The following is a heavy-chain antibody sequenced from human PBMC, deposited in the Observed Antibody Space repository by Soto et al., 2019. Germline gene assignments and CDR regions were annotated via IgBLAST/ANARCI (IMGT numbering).Heavy chain of an antibody. D-gene: IGHD6-13*01. V-gene: IGHV3-30*18. Sequence: GGSLRLSCAASGFTFSSYSMNWVRQAPGKGLEWVAVISYHGAYAHYTDSVRGRFTISRDNSKNTLYLQMNSLRAEDTAVYYCAQDRGYYSSSWTSYWGQGTLVTVSS. CDR1: GFTFSSYS. CDR3: AQDRGYYSSSWTSY. CDR2: ISYHGAYA. J-gene: IGHJ4*02.